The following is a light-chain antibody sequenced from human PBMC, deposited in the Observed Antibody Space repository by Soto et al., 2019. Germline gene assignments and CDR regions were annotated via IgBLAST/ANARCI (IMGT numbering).Light chain of an antibody. CDR2: KTS. J-gene: IGKJ1*01. Sequence: DIRMTQSPSTLSASVGDRVTITCRASQSFNTWLAWFQQKPGKAPKLLIYKTSILERGVPSRFSGSGSGTEFTLSITRLQPDDFATYYCQQYRSYWTFGQGTKVEIK. V-gene: IGKV1-5*03. CDR3: QQYRSYWT. CDR1: QSFNTW.